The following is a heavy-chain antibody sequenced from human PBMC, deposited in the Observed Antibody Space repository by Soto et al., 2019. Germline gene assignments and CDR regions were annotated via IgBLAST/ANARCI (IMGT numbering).Heavy chain of an antibody. J-gene: IGHJ6*03. CDR2: ISSSSSVI. CDR3: ARDLSWGSNWYYYMDV. D-gene: IGHD7-27*01. V-gene: IGHV3-48*01. Sequence: EVQLVESGGGLVQPGGSLRLSCATSGFILSDCAMNWVRQAPGKGLEWVSYISSSSSVIDYAHSVKGRFTVSRDNARNSLYLQMNRLRAEDTAVYYCARDLSWGSNWYYYMDVWGKGTTVTVSS. CDR1: GFILSDCA.